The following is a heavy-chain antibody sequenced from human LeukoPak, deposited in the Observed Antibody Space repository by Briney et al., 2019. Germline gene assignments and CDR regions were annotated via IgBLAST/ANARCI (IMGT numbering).Heavy chain of an antibody. V-gene: IGHV1-46*01. J-gene: IGHJ2*01. CDR2: INPSGGST. D-gene: IGHD6-19*01. CDR1: GYTFTDYY. Sequence: GASVKVSCKASGYTFTDYYMHWVRQAPGQGLKWMGVINPSGGSTSYAQKFQGRVTMTRDTSTSTVYMELSSLRSEDTAVYYCARSGSSGWYHFDPWGRGTLVTVSS. CDR3: ARSGSSGWYHFDP.